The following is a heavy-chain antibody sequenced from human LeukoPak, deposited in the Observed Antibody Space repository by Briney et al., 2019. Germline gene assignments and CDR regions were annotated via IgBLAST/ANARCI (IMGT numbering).Heavy chain of an antibody. CDR1: GFTFDDSA. J-gene: IGHJ1*01. Sequence: PGGSLRLSCAASGFTFDDSAMHWVRRVPGKGLEWVSGISWNSGIIDYADSVKGRFTISRDNAKNSLYLQMNNLRPDDTAFYYCAKAPPYYSDSSGYFQHWGQGTLVTVSS. CDR3: AKAPPYYSDSSGYFQH. D-gene: IGHD3-22*01. CDR2: ISWNSGII. V-gene: IGHV3-9*01.